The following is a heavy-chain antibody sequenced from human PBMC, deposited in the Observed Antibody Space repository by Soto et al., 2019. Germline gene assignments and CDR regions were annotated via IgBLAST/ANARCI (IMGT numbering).Heavy chain of an antibody. J-gene: IGHJ5*02. CDR2: ISDSGNT. CDR1: GGSPSSNY. CDR3: ASVYTSEYNWNYGGPFDP. V-gene: IGHV4-59*01. D-gene: IGHD1-7*01. Sequence: SETLSLTCSVSGGSPSSNYWSWIRQPPGKGLEWIGCISDSGNTYYNPSLQSRVTISIDTSTNQFLLDLTSVTTADTAVYYCASVYTSEYNWNYGGPFDPWGQGTLVTVSS.